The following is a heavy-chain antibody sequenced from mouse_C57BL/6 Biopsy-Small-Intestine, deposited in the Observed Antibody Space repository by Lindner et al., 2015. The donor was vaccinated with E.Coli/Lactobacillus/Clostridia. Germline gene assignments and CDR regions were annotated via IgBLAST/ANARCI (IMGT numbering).Heavy chain of an antibody. J-gene: IGHJ1*03. CDR1: GYTFTDYW. V-gene: IGHV1-9*01. CDR3: ARYPFYYGTSYGYFDV. Sequence: VQLQESGAELMKPGASVKLSCKATGYTFTDYWIEWVKQRPGHGLEWIGEIFPGSGGTNYNEKVKGKATLTADKSSSTAYMQLSSLTSEDSAVYFCARYPFYYGTSYGYFDVWGTGTTVTVSS. CDR2: IFPGSGGT. D-gene: IGHD1-1*01.